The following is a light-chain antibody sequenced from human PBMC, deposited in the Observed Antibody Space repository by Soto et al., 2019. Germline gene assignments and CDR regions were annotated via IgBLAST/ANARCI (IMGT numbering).Light chain of an antibody. J-gene: IGKJ4*01. V-gene: IGKV3-11*01. Sequence: EIVLTQSPATLSLSPGDRATLSCRASQSVTSSLAWFQQKPGQAPRLLIYDVSRRATAIPARFSGSGSGTDFTLTISSLEPEDFAVYYCQQRISWPTFGGGTKVEI. CDR3: QQRISWPT. CDR1: QSVTSS. CDR2: DVS.